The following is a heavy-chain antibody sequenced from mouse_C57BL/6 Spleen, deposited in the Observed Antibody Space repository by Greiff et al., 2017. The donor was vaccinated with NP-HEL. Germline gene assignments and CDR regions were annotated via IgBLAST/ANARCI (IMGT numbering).Heavy chain of an antibody. V-gene: IGHV1-64*01. D-gene: IGHD1-1*01. J-gene: IGHJ1*03. Sequence: QVQLQQPGAELVKPGASVKLSCKASGYTFTSYWMHWVKQRPGQGLEWIGMIHPNSGSTNYNEKFKSKATLTVDKSSSTAYMQLSSLTSEDSAVYYCAREAYYGSSYWYFDVWGTGTTVTVSS. CDR3: AREAYYGSSYWYFDV. CDR1: GYTFTSYW. CDR2: IHPNSGST.